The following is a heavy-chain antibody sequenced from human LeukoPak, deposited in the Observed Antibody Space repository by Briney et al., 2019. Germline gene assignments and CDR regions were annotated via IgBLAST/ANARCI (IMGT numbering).Heavy chain of an antibody. CDR3: ASGPGRFVVVPAAN. V-gene: IGHV4-30-4*08. D-gene: IGHD2-2*01. J-gene: IGHJ3*01. CDR1: GGSNSSGDYY. Sequence: SETLSLTRTVSGGSNSSGDYYWSWIRQPPGKGLEWIGYIYYSGSTYYNPSLKSRVTISVDTSKNQFSLKLSSVTAADTAVYYCASGPGRFVVVPAANWGQGTMVTVSS. CDR2: IYYSGST.